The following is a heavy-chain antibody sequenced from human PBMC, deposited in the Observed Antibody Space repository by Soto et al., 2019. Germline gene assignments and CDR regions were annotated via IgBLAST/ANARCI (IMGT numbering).Heavy chain of an antibody. Sequence: ASVKVSCKTSGFTFSKYYMHWLRQVPGQGLEWVGVINPSGRTTSYAQKFLGRVTVTRDASTATVYLELNSLRSGDTAVYYCARDLDVTAVTTSFDSWGQGTLVTVSS. CDR1: GFTFSKYY. D-gene: IGHD4-17*01. CDR2: INPSGRTT. CDR3: ARDLDVTAVTTSFDS. J-gene: IGHJ4*02. V-gene: IGHV1-46*01.